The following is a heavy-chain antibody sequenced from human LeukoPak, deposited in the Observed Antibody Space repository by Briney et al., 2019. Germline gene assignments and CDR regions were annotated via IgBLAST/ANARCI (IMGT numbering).Heavy chain of an antibody. D-gene: IGHD3-10*01. CDR1: GYTFTSYG. Sequence: VASVKVSCKASGYTFTSYGISWVRQAPGQGLEWMGWISAYNGNTNYAQKLQGRVTMTTDTSTSTAYMELRSLRSDDTAVYYCARRKYGSGSYYLDYWGQGTLVTVSS. V-gene: IGHV1-18*01. CDR2: ISAYNGNT. J-gene: IGHJ4*02. CDR3: ARRKYGSGSYYLDY.